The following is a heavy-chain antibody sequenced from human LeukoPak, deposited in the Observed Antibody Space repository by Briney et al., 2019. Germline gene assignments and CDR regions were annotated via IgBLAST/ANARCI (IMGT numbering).Heavy chain of an antibody. Sequence: KSSETLSLTCTVSGGSISSSSYYWGWIRQPPGKGLEWIGSISGSGGGANYADSVRGRFIISRDNSKNTLFLQMNGLGAEDTAVYSCAKDDLMNTVSDVRNWFDAWGQGTRVIVSS. V-gene: IGHV4-39*02. CDR2: ISGSGGGA. CDR3: AKDDLMNTVSDVRNWFDA. CDR1: GGSISSSSYY. D-gene: IGHD4-17*01. J-gene: IGHJ5*02.